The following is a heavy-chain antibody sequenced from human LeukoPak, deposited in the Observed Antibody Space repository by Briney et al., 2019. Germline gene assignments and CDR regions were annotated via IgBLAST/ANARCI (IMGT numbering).Heavy chain of an antibody. CDR2: IIPILGIA. D-gene: IGHD5-18*01. J-gene: IGHJ4*02. V-gene: IGHV1-69*04. CDR1: GYTFTSYG. Sequence: SVKVSCKASGYTFTSYGISWVRQAPGQGLEWMGRIIPILGIANYAQKFQGRVTITADKSTSTAYMELSSLRSEDTAVYYCARDLGYSYGLDFDYWGQGTLVTVSS. CDR3: ARDLGYSYGLDFDY.